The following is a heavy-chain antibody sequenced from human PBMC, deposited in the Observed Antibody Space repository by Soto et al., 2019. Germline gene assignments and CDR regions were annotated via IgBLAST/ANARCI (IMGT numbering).Heavy chain of an antibody. Sequence: GGSLRLSCAASGFTFSSHAMSWVRQAPGKGLEWVSGISSIGGSTYYADSVKGRFTISRDNSKNTLYLQMNSLRAEDTAVYYCAKVPKAKFTSGWYYFDYWGQGTLVTVSS. CDR3: AKVPKAKFTSGWYYFDY. CDR2: ISSIGGST. D-gene: IGHD6-19*01. J-gene: IGHJ4*02. V-gene: IGHV3-23*01. CDR1: GFTFSSHA.